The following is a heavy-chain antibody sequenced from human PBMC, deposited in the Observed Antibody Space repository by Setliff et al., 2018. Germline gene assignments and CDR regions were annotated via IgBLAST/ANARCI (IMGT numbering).Heavy chain of an antibody. CDR3: AKAHQTYYYGMDV. CDR1: GLSYINDW. CDR2: INPHGSEK. J-gene: IGHJ6*02. V-gene: IGHV3-7*03. D-gene: IGHD2-2*01. Sequence: GVSLRLSCTASGLSYINDWVSWVRQAPGKGLEWLASINPHGSEKYYADSVKGRFTISRDNAKNSLYLQMNSLRTEDTALYYCAKAHQTYYYGMDVWGQGTTVTVSS.